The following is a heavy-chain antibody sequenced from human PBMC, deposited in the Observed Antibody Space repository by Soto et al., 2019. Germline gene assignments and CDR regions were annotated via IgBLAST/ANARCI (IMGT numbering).Heavy chain of an antibody. CDR1: GASISSSNYY. V-gene: IGHV4-39*01. Sequence: SETLSLTCTVSGASISSSNYYWGWIRQPPGRGLEWIGTMYYSGRTYYNPSLRSRVTTSVDTSKNQFSLKLSAVTATDTAVYYCARHGNTVTTGYYYGMDVWGQGTTVTVSS. CDR2: MYYSGRT. D-gene: IGHD4-17*01. CDR3: ARHGNTVTTGYYYGMDV. J-gene: IGHJ6*02.